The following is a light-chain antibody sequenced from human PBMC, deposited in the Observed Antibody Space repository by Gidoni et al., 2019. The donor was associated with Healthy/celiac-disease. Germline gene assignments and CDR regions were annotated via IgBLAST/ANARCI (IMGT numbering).Light chain of an antibody. V-gene: IGKV3-20*01. J-gene: IGKJ4*01. CDR2: GAS. Sequence: IVFTHSPCTLSLSPGERATLSCRASQSVSSSYLAWYQQKPGKAPRLLIYGASSRATGIPDRFSGSGSGTDFTLTISRLEPEDFAVYYCQQYGSSPLTFGGGTKVEIK. CDR1: QSVSSSY. CDR3: QQYGSSPLT.